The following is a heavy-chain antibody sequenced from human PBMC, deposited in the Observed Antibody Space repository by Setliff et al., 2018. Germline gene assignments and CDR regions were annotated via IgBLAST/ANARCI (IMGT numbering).Heavy chain of an antibody. J-gene: IGHJ4*02. D-gene: IGHD3-16*01. Sequence: PSETLSLTCTVSGGSISSYYWSWIRQPPGKRLEWIGYIYYSGSTNYNPSLESRVPISVDTSKNQFSLRLNSATASDTAVYYCSRLRGAFDYWGQGTLVTVSS. CDR2: IYYSGST. V-gene: IGHV4-59*01. CDR3: SRLRGAFDY. CDR1: GGSISSYY.